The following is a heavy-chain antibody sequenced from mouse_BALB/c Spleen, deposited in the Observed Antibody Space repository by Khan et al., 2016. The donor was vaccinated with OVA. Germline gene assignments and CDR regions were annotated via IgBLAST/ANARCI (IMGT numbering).Heavy chain of an antibody. D-gene: IGHD1-1*01. CDR2: INTYTGEP. J-gene: IGHJ4*01. Sequence: QIQLVQSGPELKKPGETVKISCKASGYTFTNFGMNWVKQAPGKGLKWMGWINTYTGEPTYADDFKGRFAFSLETSASTAYLQINNLKNEDTATEFYARPPYVSYVIVYWGQGTSVTVSS. CDR1: GYTFTNFG. CDR3: ARPPYVSYVIVY. V-gene: IGHV9-3-1*01.